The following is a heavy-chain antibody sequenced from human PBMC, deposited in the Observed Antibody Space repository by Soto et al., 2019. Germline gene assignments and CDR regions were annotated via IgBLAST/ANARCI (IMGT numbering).Heavy chain of an antibody. Sequence: PGGSLRLSCAASGFTFSNSWMNWVRQAPGKGLEWVGRIKSKTDGGTTDYAAPVKGRFTISRDDSKNTLYLQMNSLKTEDTAVYYCSSYGYYYDSSGYYSLHYYYGMDVWGQGTTVTVSS. CDR3: SSYGYYYDSSGYYSLHYYYGMDV. CDR1: GFTFSNSW. J-gene: IGHJ6*02. V-gene: IGHV3-15*07. D-gene: IGHD3-22*01. CDR2: IKSKTDGGTT.